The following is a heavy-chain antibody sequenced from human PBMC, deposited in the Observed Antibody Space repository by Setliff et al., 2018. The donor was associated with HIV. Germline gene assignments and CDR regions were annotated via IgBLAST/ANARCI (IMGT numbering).Heavy chain of an antibody. CDR3: ARSALWFGVAGWYFDL. V-gene: IGHV4-28*01. D-gene: IGHD3-10*01. Sequence: SETLSLTCAVSGYSVSSSYWLGWIRQPPGKGLEWIGWIGYIYKGGSTYYNPSLKSRVTMSVNTSKNHFSLKLRSVTAVDTAVYYCARSALWFGVAGWYFDLWGRGTLVTVSS. CDR1: GYSVSSSYW. CDR2: IYKGGST. J-gene: IGHJ2*01.